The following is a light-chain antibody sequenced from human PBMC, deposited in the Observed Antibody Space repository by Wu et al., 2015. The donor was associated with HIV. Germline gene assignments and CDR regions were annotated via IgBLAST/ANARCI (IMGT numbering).Light chain of an antibody. CDR3: QQYGSSPPLT. J-gene: IGKJ4*01. CDR1: QSVSNY. CDR2: GAS. Sequence: EIVMTQSPATLSVSPGERATLSCRASQSVSNYLAWYQQKPGQAPRLLIYGASSRATGIPDRFSGSGSGTDFTLTISRLEPEDFAVYYCQQYGSSPPLTFGGGTKVEIK. V-gene: IGKV3-20*01.